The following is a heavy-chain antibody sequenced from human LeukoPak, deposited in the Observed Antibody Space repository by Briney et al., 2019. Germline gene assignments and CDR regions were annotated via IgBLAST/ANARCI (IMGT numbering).Heavy chain of an antibody. J-gene: IGHJ6*02. D-gene: IGHD4/OR15-4a*01. V-gene: IGHV4-59*01. Sequence: SETLSLTCTVSGISLSTYYWSWVRQPPGKGLEWIGYVHHTGSADYNPSLKSRVTISLDMSKSQFSLKLTSATAGDTAVYYCARDSWDYIAMDVWGPGTTVTVSS. CDR1: GISLSTYY. CDR2: VHHTGSA. CDR3: ARDSWDYIAMDV.